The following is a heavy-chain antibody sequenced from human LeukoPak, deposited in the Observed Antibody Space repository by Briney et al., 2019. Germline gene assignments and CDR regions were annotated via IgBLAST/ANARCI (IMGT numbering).Heavy chain of an antibody. CDR1: GFTFSSYW. J-gene: IGHJ5*02. D-gene: IGHD6-13*01. V-gene: IGHV3-7*01. CDR2: IKQDGSEK. CDR3: ASNSGYSSSWRCSVCWFDP. Sequence: GGSLRPSCAASGFTFSSYWMIWVRQAPGKGLEWLANIKQDGSEKYYVDSVKGRFTISRDKAKNSLYLQMNSLRAEDTAVYYCASNSGYSSSWRCSVCWFDPWGQGTLVTVSS.